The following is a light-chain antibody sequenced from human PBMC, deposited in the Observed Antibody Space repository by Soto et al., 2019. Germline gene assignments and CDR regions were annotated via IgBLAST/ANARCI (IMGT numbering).Light chain of an antibody. CDR3: SSYTTIKTVV. J-gene: IGLJ2*01. CDR1: SSDVGSYNL. V-gene: IGLV2-14*02. CDR2: EGS. Sequence: QSVLTQPASVSGSPGQSITISCTGTSSDVGSYNLVSWYQHHPGKAPKLMIYEGSKRPSGVSDRFSGFKSANTAYLTISGVQPEDEADYHCSSYTTIKTVVFGGGTKLTVL.